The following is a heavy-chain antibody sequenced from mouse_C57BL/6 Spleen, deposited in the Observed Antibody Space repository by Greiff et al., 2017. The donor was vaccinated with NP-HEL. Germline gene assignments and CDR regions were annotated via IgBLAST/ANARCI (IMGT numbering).Heavy chain of an antibody. CDR2: IYPSDSET. D-gene: IGHD1-1*01. Sequence: VQLQQPGAELVRPGSSVKLSCKASGYTFTSYWMDWVKQRPGQGLEWIGNIYPSDSETHYNQKFKDKATLTVDKSSSTAYMQLSSLTSEDSAVYYCARSGYYGRDYAMDYWGQGTSVTVSS. CDR3: ARSGYYGRDYAMDY. CDR1: GYTFTSYW. V-gene: IGHV1-61*01. J-gene: IGHJ4*01.